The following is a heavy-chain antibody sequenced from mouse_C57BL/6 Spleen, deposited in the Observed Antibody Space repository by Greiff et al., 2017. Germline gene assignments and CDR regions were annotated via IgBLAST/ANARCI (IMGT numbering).Heavy chain of an antibody. J-gene: IGHJ3*01. D-gene: IGHD2-1*01. CDR2: INSDGGST. CDR1: EYEFPSHD. CDR3: ARRSYGNWFAY. Sequence: EVMLVESGGGLVQPGESLKLSCESNEYEFPSHDMSWVRKTPEKRLELVAAINSDGGSTYYPDTMERRFIIFRDNTKKTLYLQMGSRRSEDTALYYCARRSYGNWFAYWGQGTLVTVSA. V-gene: IGHV5-2*01.